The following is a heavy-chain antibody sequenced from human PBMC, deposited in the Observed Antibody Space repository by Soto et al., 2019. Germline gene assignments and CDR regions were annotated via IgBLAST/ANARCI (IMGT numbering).Heavy chain of an antibody. CDR3: ARGATVTREYFYGMDV. J-gene: IGHJ6*02. D-gene: IGHD4-4*01. Sequence: SVKVSCKTSGGSFSNYAISWVRQAPGQGLEWMGAIIPMFGTANYAQMFQGRVTITADESTNTAYMEVSSLRSEDSAVYYCARGATVTREYFYGMDVWGQGTTVTVSS. V-gene: IGHV1-69*13. CDR2: IIPMFGTA. CDR1: GGSFSNYA.